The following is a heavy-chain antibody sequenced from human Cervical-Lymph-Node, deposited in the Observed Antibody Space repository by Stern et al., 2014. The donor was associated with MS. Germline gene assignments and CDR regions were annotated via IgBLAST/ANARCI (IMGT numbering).Heavy chain of an antibody. J-gene: IGHJ4*02. CDR1: GDTFINYA. D-gene: IGHD6-6*01. V-gene: IGHV1-69*06. CDR3: AREYSSSAHPFDY. Sequence: VQLVESGAEVKKPGSSVKVSCKTSGDTFINYAISWVRQAPGLGLEWMGGIVPIFGTKTYARKYRDRIILTADKSTNTTYMELSSLRSDDTAVYYCAREYSSSAHPFDYWGQGTLLTVSS. CDR2: IVPIFGTK.